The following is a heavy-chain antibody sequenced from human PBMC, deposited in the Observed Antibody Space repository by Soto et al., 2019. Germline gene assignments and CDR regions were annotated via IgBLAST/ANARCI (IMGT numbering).Heavy chain of an antibody. D-gene: IGHD3-22*01. J-gene: IGHJ6*04. CDR3: GRDVSYYESSGPGMDV. V-gene: IGHV1-69*13. CDR1: GGTFSSYA. CDR2: IIPIFGTA. Sequence: SVKVSCKASGGTFSSYAISWVRQAPGQGLEWMGGIIPIFGTANYAQKFQGRVTITADESTSTAYMELSSLRSEDTAVYYCGRDVSYYESSGPGMDVWGKGPTVPVSS.